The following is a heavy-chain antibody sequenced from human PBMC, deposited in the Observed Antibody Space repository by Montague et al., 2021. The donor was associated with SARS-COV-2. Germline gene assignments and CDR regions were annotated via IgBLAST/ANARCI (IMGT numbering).Heavy chain of an antibody. CDR2: TYYRSQWYE. Sequence: CAISGDSVSSNRAAWNWIRQSPSRGPEWLGRTYYRSQWYEDYAVSVKGRITIKPDTSKNQFSLHLESVSPDDTALYYCARGAYHDLYYYYNGMDVWGRGTTVSVSS. CDR1: GDSVSSNRAA. V-gene: IGHV6-1*01. J-gene: IGHJ6*02. D-gene: IGHD2-2*01. CDR3: ARGAYHDLYYYYNGMDV.